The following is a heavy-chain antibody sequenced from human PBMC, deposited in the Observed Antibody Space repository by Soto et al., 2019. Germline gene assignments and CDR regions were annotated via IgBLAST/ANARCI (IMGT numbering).Heavy chain of an antibody. J-gene: IGHJ6*02. Sequence: QVQLVQSGAEVKKPGSSVKVSCKASGGTFSSYAISWVRQAPGQGLEWMGGIIPIFGTGNYAQKFQGRVTITADESKSPAYMELSSLSSEDTAVYYCARDVEQFVDSYYYYGMDVWGQGTTVTVSS. V-gene: IGHV1-69*01. CDR1: GGTFSSYA. D-gene: IGHD6-6*01. CDR2: IIPIFGTG. CDR3: ARDVEQFVDSYYYYGMDV.